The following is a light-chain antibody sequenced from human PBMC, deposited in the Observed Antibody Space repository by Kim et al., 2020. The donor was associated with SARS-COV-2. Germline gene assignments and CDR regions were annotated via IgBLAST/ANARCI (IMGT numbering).Light chain of an antibody. CDR1: SSDVGAYDY. J-gene: IGLJ1*01. Sequence: QSALTQPASVSGSPGQSITISCTGTSSDVGAYDYVSWYQQHPGKAPKLMIYDVNNRPSGVSNRFSGSKSDNTASLTISGLQPEDEADYYCASFTSKRTPAFGTGTKVTVL. V-gene: IGLV2-14*03. CDR2: DVN. CDR3: ASFTSKRTPA.